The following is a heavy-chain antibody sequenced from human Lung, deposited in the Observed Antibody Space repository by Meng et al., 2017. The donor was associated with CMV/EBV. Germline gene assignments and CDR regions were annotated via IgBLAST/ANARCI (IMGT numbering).Heavy chain of an antibody. J-gene: IGHJ4*02. CDR1: GFTFSSYG. CDR3: AKTEYYYDSSGYWGVAY. V-gene: IGHV3-33*06. D-gene: IGHD3-22*01. CDR2: IWYDGSNK. Sequence: SCAASGFTFSSYGMHWVRQAPGKGLEWVAVIWYDGSNKYYADSVKGRFTISRDNSKNTLYLQMNSLRAEDTAVYYCAKTEYYYDSSGYWGVAYWGQGTLVTVSS.